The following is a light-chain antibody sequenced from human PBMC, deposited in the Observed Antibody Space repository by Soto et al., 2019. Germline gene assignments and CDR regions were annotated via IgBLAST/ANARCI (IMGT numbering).Light chain of an antibody. CDR1: SSNVGSNF. CDR3: AAWDDSLNGPL. V-gene: IGLV1-44*01. J-gene: IGLJ2*01. CDR2: SDN. Sequence: QSVLTQPPSASGTPGQRVTISCCGSSSNVGSNFVNWYQHLPGTAPKLLIHSDNRRPSGVPDRFSGSKSGTSASLAISGLQSEDEADYYCAAWDDSLNGPLFGGGTKLTVL.